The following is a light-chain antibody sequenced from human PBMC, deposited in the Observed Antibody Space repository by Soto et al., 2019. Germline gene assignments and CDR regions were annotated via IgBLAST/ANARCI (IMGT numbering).Light chain of an antibody. CDR3: LQDFNYPLT. J-gene: IGKJ4*01. CDR1: QGIRND. CDR2: AAS. V-gene: IGKV1-6*01. Sequence: AIQITQSPSSLSASVGDRVTITFRASQGIRNDLGWFQQKPGKAPKLLIYAASNLQSGVPSRFSGSGSGTDFTLTISSLQPEDFATYYCLQDFNYPLTFGGGTKVDIK.